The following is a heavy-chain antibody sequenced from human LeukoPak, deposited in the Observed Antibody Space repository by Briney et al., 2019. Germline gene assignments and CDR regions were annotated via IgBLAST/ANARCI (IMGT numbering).Heavy chain of an antibody. CDR3: ARDSDIVVVPAASWFDP. CDR2: INPSGGST. J-gene: IGHJ5*02. Sequence: ASVKVSCKASGYTFTGYYMHWVRQAPGQGLEWMGIINPSGGSTSYAQKFQGRVTMTRDTSTSTVYMELSSLRSEDTAVYYCARDSDIVVVPAASWFDPWGQGTLVTVSS. CDR1: GYTFTGYY. V-gene: IGHV1-46*01. D-gene: IGHD2-2*01.